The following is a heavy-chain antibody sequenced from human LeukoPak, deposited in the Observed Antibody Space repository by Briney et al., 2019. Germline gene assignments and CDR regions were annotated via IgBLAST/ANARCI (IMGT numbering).Heavy chain of an antibody. CDR3: ARGPNWNPIDY. CDR1: GGSISSSSYY. V-gene: IGHV4-39*07. J-gene: IGHJ4*02. D-gene: IGHD1-20*01. CDR2: IYYSGST. Sequence: SETLSLTCTVSGGSISSSSYYWGWIRQPPGKGLEWIGSIYYSGSTYYNPSLKSRVTISVDTSKNQFSLKLSSVTAADTAVYYCARGPNWNPIDYWGQGTLVTVSS.